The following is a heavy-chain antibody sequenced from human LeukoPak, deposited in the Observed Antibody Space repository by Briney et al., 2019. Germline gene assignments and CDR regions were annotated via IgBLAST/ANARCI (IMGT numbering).Heavy chain of an antibody. CDR1: GFTFSSYS. CDR2: ISSSSSNI. CDR3: AADILIYRQ. D-gene: IGHD3-9*01. V-gene: IGHV3-21*01. J-gene: IGHJ4*02. Sequence: PGGSLRLSCAASGFTFSSYSRNWVRQAPGKGLEWVSSISSSSSNIYYADSVKGRFTISRDNAKKSLYLQMNILRAEDTAVYYCAADILIYRQWGQGTLVTVSS.